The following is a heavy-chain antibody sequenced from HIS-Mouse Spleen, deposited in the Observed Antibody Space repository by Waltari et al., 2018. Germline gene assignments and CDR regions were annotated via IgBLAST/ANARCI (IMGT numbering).Heavy chain of an antibody. CDR1: GFTFSSYG. CDR2: ISYDGSNK. V-gene: IGHV3-30*18. D-gene: IGHD1-26*01. CDR3: AKDFLVGARGTEYFQH. Sequence: QVQLVESGGGVVQPGRSLRLSFAASGFTFSSYGLHRVRQAPGKGLEWVAVISYDGSNKYYADSVKGRFTISRDNSKNTLYLQMNSLRAEDTAVYYCAKDFLVGARGTEYFQHWGQGTLVTVSS. J-gene: IGHJ1*01.